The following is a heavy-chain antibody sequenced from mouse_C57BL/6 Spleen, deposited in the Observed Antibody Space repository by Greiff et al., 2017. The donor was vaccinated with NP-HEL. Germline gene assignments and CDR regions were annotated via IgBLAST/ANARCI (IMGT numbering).Heavy chain of an antibody. J-gene: IGHJ1*03. D-gene: IGHD4-1*01. V-gene: IGHV3-6*01. CDR2: ISYDGSN. CDR1: GYSITSGYY. Sequence: VQLKESGPGLVKPSQSLSLTCSVTGYSITSGYYWNWIRQFPGNKLEWMGYISYDGSNNYNPSLKNRISITRDTSKNQFFLKLNSVTTEDTATYYCARGGWDGDWYFDVWGTGTTVTVSS. CDR3: ARGGWDGDWYFDV.